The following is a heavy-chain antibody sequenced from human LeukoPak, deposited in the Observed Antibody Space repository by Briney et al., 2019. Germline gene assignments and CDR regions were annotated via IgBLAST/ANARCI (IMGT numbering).Heavy chain of an antibody. J-gene: IGHJ3*02. CDR1: GGSITSYH. V-gene: IGHV4-4*07. Sequence: PPETLSLTCTVSGGSITSYHWSWIRQPAGKGLEWIGRIYSSGSTNYNSSLKSRVTMSVDTSKNLFSLKVTSVTAADTAVYYCARQRPHVAGEAFDIWGQGTMVTVSS. CDR3: ARQRPHVAGEAFDI. D-gene: IGHD3-10*01. CDR2: IYSSGST.